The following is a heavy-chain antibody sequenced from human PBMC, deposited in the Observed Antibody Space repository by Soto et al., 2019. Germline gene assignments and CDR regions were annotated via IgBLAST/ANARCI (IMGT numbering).Heavy chain of an antibody. V-gene: IGHV3-53*01. Sequence: EVQLVESGGGLIQPGGSLRLSCAASGFTVSSNYMSWVRQAPGKGLEWVSVIYSGGSTYYAASVKGRFTISRDNSKNTLYLQMNSLRAEDTAVYYCARDHVYGDDPEYFQHWGQGTLGTVSS. CDR2: IYSGGST. J-gene: IGHJ1*01. CDR3: ARDHVYGDDPEYFQH. CDR1: GFTVSSNY. D-gene: IGHD4-17*01.